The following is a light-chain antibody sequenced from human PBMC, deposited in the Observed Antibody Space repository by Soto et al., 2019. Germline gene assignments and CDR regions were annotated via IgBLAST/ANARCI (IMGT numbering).Light chain of an antibody. J-gene: IGKJ1*01. CDR1: QGISSY. CDR3: QQYYSYPPT. V-gene: IGKV1-9*01. CDR2: AAS. Sequence: DIQLTQSPSFLSASVGDRVTITCRASQGISSYLAWYQQKPGKAPKLLIYAASTLQSGVPSRFSGSGSGTDFTLTISSLQPEDFATYYCQQYYSYPPTFGQGTKVDIK.